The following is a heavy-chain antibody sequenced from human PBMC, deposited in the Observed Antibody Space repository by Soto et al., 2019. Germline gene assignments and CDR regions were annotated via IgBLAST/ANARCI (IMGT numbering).Heavy chain of an antibody. D-gene: IGHD2-15*01. V-gene: IGHV3-23*01. Sequence: GVSLRLSCVASGFTFSSYAMSWGRQAPGKGLEWVSAISGSGGSTYYADSVKGRFTISRDNSKNTLYLQMNSLRAEDTAVYYCAKGCSGGSCYGAFDIWGQGTMVTVSS. CDR2: ISGSGGST. J-gene: IGHJ3*02. CDR1: GFTFSSYA. CDR3: AKGCSGGSCYGAFDI.